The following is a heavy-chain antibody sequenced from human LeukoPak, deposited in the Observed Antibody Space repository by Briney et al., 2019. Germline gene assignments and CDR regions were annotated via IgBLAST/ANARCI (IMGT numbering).Heavy chain of an antibody. CDR2: IRSKANSYAT. CDR3: TRRPMDIVATIRTKDYYYYGMDV. V-gene: IGHV3-73*01. J-gene: IGHJ6*02. CDR1: GFTFSGSA. Sequence: GGSLKVSCAASGFTFSGSAMHWVRQASGKGLKWVGRIRSKANSYATAYAASVKGRFTISRDDSKNTAYLQMNSLKTEDTAVYYCTRRPMDIVATIRTKDYYYYGMDVWGQGTTVTVSS. D-gene: IGHD5-12*01.